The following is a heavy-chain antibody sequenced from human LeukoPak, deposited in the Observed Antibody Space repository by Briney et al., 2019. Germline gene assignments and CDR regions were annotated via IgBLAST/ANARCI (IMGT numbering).Heavy chain of an antibody. V-gene: IGHV4-61*02. J-gene: IGHJ4*02. CDR2: IYTSGST. CDR3: ARCATFGGVINYFDY. CDR1: GGSITSGSYY. Sequence: PSQTLSLSCTVSGGSITSGSYYWSWIRQPAGKGLEWIGCIYTSGSTNYNPSLKSRVTISVDTSKNQFSLKLSSVTAADTAVYYCARCATFGGVINYFDYWGQGTLVTVSS. D-gene: IGHD3-16*02.